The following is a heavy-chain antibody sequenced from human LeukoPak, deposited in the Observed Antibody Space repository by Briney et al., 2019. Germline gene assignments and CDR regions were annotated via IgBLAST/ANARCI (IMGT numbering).Heavy chain of an antibody. V-gene: IGHV4-34*01. J-gene: IGHJ4*02. D-gene: IGHD6-13*01. CDR2: INHSGST. Sequence: PLETLSLTCAVYGGSFSGYYWSWIRQPPGKGLEWIGEINHSGSTNYNPSLKSRVTISVDTSKNQFSLKLSSVTAADTAVYYCARGIAAARETGFDYWGQGTLVTVSS. CDR3: ARGIAAARETGFDY. CDR1: GGSFSGYY.